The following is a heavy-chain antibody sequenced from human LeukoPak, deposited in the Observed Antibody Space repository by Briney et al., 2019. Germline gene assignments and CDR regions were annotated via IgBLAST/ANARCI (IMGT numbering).Heavy chain of an antibody. CDR2: ISASGGNS. CDR1: GFTFSGSA. CDR3: VKGGWFDD. D-gene: IGHD6-19*01. V-gene: IGHV3-23*01. J-gene: IGHJ4*02. Sequence: GGSLRLSCEASGFTFSGSAMSWVRQASGRGLEWVSLISASGGNSYYADSVKGRFTVSRDNSYNTLFLQMNSLRAEDTAIYYCVKGGWFDDWGQGTLVTVSS.